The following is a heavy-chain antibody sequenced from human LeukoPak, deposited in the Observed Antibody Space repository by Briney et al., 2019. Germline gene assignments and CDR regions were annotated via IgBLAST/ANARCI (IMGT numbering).Heavy chain of an antibody. Sequence: PGGSLRLSCAASGFTFSGYGMHWVRQAPGKGLEWVTYIRYDGSNKYYADSVKGRFTISRDNSKNTLYPQMDSLTTEDTAVYYCAGVHVTVGSFYWGQGTLVTVSS. CDR3: AGVHVTVGSFY. V-gene: IGHV3-30*02. CDR2: IRYDGSNK. CDR1: GFTFSGYG. J-gene: IGHJ4*02. D-gene: IGHD3-10*01.